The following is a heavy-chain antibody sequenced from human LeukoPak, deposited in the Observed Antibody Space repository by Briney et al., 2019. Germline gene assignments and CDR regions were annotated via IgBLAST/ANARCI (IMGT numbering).Heavy chain of an antibody. CDR3: ARYYDSSGYSSTYFDY. CDR1: GGTFSSYA. J-gene: IGHJ4*02. CDR2: IIPIFGTA. Sequence: ASVKVSCKASGGTFSSYAISWVRQAPGQGLEWMGGIIPIFGTANYAQKFQGRVTITADESTSTAYMELSSLRSEDTAVYYCARYYDSSGYSSTYFDYWGQGTLVTVSS. V-gene: IGHV1-69*13. D-gene: IGHD3-22*01.